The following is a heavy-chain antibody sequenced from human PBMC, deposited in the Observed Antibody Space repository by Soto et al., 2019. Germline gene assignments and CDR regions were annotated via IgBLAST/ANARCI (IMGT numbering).Heavy chain of an antibody. J-gene: IGHJ6*02. D-gene: IGHD2-2*01. Sequence: RLSCAASGFTVSSNYMSWVRQAPGKGLEWVSIIYPAGSTYYADSVQGRFTISRDNSKNTLYLQMNSLRAEDTAVYYCARDSQGLPAASPGFYYYGMDVWGQGTTVTVSS. CDR3: ARDSQGLPAASPGFYYYGMDV. CDR2: IYPAGST. V-gene: IGHV3-53*01. CDR1: GFTVSSNY.